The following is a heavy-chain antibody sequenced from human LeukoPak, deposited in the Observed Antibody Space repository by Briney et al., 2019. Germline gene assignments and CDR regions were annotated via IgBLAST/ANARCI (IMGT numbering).Heavy chain of an antibody. CDR3: VRDGPSYSSSWYGY. CDR2: ISSSSSYI. CDR1: GFTFSSYS. D-gene: IGHD6-13*01. V-gene: IGHV3-21*01. Sequence: GGSLRLSCAASGFTFSSYSMNWVRQAPGKGLEWVSSISSSSSYIYYADSVKGRFTISRDNAKNSLYLQMNSLRAEDTAVYYCVRDGPSYSSSWYGYWGQGTLVTVSS. J-gene: IGHJ4*02.